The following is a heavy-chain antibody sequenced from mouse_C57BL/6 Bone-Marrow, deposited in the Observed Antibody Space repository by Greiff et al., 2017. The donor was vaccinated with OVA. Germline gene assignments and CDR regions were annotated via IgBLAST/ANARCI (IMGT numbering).Heavy chain of an antibody. J-gene: IGHJ4*01. Sequence: EVKLMESGGGLVQPGGSLKLSCAASGFTFSDYYMYWVRQTPEKRLEWVAYISNGGGSTYYTDTVKGRFTISRDNAKNTLYLQRSRLKSEDTAMYYCARQGSSYDYAMDYWGQGTSVTVSS. V-gene: IGHV5-12*01. CDR1: GFTFSDYY. CDR3: ARQGSSYDYAMDY. CDR2: ISNGGGST. D-gene: IGHD1-1*01.